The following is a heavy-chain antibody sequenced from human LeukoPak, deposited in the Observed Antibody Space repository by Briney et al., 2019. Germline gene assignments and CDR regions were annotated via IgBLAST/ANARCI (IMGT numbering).Heavy chain of an antibody. Sequence: KPSETLSLTCTVSGGFISSSSYYWGWIRQPPGKGLEWIASIYYSGSTYYNPSLKRRVTISVDTSNNPFSLKLSSVTAADTAVYYCARQKGYYYDSKGPYFDYWGQGALVTVSS. CDR3: ARQKGYYYDSKGPYFDY. CDR2: IYYSGST. D-gene: IGHD3-22*01. CDR1: GGFISSSSYY. J-gene: IGHJ4*02. V-gene: IGHV4-39*07.